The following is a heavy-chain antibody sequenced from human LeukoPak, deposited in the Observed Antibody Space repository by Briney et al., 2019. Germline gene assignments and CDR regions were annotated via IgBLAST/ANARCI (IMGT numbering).Heavy chain of an antibody. J-gene: IGHJ6*02. V-gene: IGHV3-33*01. CDR2: IWYDGSDK. Sequence: PGGSLRLSCAASGFTFSSYGMHWVRQAPGKGLEWVAVIWYDGSDKYYADSVKGRFTISRDNSKNTLYLQMNSLRDEDTAVYYCARDYYGMDVWGQGTTVTVSS. CDR3: ARDYYGMDV. CDR1: GFTFSSYG.